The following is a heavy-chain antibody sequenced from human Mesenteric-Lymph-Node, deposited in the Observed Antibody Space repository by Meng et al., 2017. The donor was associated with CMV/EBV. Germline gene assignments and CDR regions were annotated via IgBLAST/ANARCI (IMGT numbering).Heavy chain of an antibody. Sequence: ASVTVSCKASGYTFTTYGISWVRQAPRQGIEWMGLISAYNGNTNYAQKLQGRVTMTTDTSTSTAYMELRSLRSDDTAVYYCARDLVGAAVPFDYWGQGTLVTVSS. D-gene: IGHD1-26*01. CDR2: ISAYNGNT. CDR1: GYTFTTYG. V-gene: IGHV1-18*01. CDR3: ARDLVGAAVPFDY. J-gene: IGHJ4*02.